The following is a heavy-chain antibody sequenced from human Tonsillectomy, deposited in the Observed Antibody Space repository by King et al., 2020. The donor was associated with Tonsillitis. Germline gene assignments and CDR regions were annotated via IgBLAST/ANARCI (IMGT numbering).Heavy chain of an antibody. CDR2: ISSSGGST. V-gene: IGHV3-23*04. CDR1: EFTFSSYA. CDR3: AKDIRYNWNDVNAFDI. J-gene: IGHJ3*02. Sequence: VQLVESGGGLVQPGGSLRLSCAASEFTFSSYAMNWVRQASGKGLEWVSGISSSGGSTYYADSVKGRFTISRDNSKKTLYLQMKSVRAEDTAVYYSAKDIRYNWNDVNAFDIWGQGTMVTVSS. D-gene: IGHD1-1*01.